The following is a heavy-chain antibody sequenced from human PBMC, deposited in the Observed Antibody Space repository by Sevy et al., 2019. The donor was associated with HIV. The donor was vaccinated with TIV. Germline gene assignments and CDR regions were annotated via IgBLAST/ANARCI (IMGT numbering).Heavy chain of an antibody. J-gene: IGHJ6*02. Sequence: GGSLRLSCAASGFIFDDYGMHWVRELPGKGLEWVSGISWNGRSLGYAYAVKGRFTISRDNAKKSVSLQMNSLRTEDTALYYCARDAGTGGSYMGYYFGMDVWGQGTTVTVSS. CDR1: GFIFDDYG. CDR2: ISWNGRSL. CDR3: ARDAGTGGSYMGYYFGMDV. V-gene: IGHV3-9*01. D-gene: IGHD1-26*01.